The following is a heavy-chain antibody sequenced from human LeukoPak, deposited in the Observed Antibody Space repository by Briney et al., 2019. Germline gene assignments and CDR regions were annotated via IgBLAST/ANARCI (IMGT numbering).Heavy chain of an antibody. J-gene: IGHJ3*02. D-gene: IGHD3-10*01. Sequence: PSETLSLTCTVSGGSISSYYWSWIRQPPGKGLEEIGDIYYRGSTNYNPSLKRRVTISVDTAKNQFSLKLSSVTAADTAVYYCARRITRVVRGVIKDAFDIWGQGTMVTVSS. CDR3: ARRITRVVRGVIKDAFDI. V-gene: IGHV4-59*01. CDR1: GGSISSYY. CDR2: IYYRGST.